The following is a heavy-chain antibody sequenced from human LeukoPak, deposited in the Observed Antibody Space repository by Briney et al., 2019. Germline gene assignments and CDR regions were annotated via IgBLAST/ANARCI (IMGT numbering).Heavy chain of an antibody. CDR3: ARGGSGWYPRPFDY. V-gene: IGHV3-21*01. D-gene: IGHD6-19*01. Sequence: GGSLRLSCAASGFTFSSYSMNWVRQAPGKGLEWVSSISSSSSYIYYADSVKGRFTISRDNAKNSLYLQMNSLRAEDTAVYYCARGGSGWYPRPFDYWGQGTLVTVSS. CDR1: GFTFSSYS. CDR2: ISSSSSYI. J-gene: IGHJ4*02.